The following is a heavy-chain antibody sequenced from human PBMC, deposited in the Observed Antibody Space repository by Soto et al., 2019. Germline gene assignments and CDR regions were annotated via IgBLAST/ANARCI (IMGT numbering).Heavy chain of an antibody. CDR2: ISHDGSHK. Sequence: GGSLRLSCAASGFTFRSYGMHWVRQAPGKGLEWVAAISHDGSHKYYADSVKGRFTISRDNSENTLYVEVNSLRAEDTAVYYCAKDVTPTFGPTGYFDYWGQGTLVTVSS. CDR3: AKDVTPTFGPTGYFDY. J-gene: IGHJ4*02. V-gene: IGHV3-30*18. CDR1: GFTFRSYG. D-gene: IGHD3-16*01.